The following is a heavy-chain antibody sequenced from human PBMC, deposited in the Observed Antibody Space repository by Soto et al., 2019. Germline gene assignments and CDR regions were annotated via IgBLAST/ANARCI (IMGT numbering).Heavy chain of an antibody. CDR2: IIPIFGTA. CDR1: GGTFSSYA. Sequence: GASVKVSCKASGGTFSSYAISWVRQARGQGLEWMGGIIPIFGTANYAQKFQGRVTITADESTSTAYMELSSLRSEDTAVYYCARCDFWSGYYHRFDYWGQGTLVTVSS. J-gene: IGHJ4*02. D-gene: IGHD3-3*01. V-gene: IGHV1-69*13. CDR3: ARCDFWSGYYHRFDY.